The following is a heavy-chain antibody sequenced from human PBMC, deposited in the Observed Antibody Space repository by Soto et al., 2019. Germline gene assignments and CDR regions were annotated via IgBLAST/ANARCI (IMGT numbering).Heavy chain of an antibody. CDR1: GDSVSSNSGA. D-gene: IGHD2-21*01. CDR2: IYYRSKWYN. CDR3: STAHIGLDV. V-gene: IGHV6-1*01. Sequence: SQTHSRTCAISGDSVSSNSGASNWIRQFPSRGLEWLGRIYYRSKWYNDYVVSVKSRITINTDTSKNQCSLHLNSVSSRCLDVYSCSTAHIGLDVLGPATTVTAAS. J-gene: IGHJ6*02.